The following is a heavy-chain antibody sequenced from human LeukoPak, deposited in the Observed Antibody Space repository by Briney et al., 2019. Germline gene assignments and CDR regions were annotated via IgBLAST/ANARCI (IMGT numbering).Heavy chain of an antibody. CDR2: ISSSSSYI. Sequence: GGSLRLSCAASGFTFDDYGMSWVRQAPGKGLEWVSFISSSSSYIYYADSVKGRFTISRDNAKNSLYLQMNSLRAEDTAVYYCARDDDGRGGYWGQGTLVTVSS. J-gene: IGHJ4*02. CDR3: ARDDDGRGGY. CDR1: GFTFDDYG. D-gene: IGHD1-1*01. V-gene: IGHV3-21*01.